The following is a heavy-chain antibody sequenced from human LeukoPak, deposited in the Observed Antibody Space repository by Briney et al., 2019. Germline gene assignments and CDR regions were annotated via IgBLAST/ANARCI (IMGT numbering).Heavy chain of an antibody. CDR3: ARDLYYYDSRGSHTPNF. J-gene: IGHJ4*02. Sequence: ASVKVSCKASGYTFTSYYMHWVRQAPGQGLEWMGIINPSNGNTSYAQKLQGRVTMTRDTSTSTVYMELSSLRSDDTAVYYCARDLYYYDSRGSHTPNFWGQGTLVTVSS. V-gene: IGHV1-46*01. D-gene: IGHD3-22*01. CDR1: GYTFTSYY. CDR2: INPSNGNT.